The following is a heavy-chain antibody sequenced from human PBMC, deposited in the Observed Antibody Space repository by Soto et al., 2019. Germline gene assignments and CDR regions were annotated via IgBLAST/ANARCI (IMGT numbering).Heavy chain of an antibody. V-gene: IGHV3-15*01. Sequence: GGSLRLSCASSGFTFSNAWMSWVRQAPGKGLEWVGRIKSKTDGGTTDYAAPVKGRFTISRDDSKNTLYLQMNSLKTEDTAVYYCTTDSGTVVVPAAIGSWFDPWGQGTLVTVSS. J-gene: IGHJ5*02. CDR2: IKSKTDGGTT. D-gene: IGHD2-2*01. CDR1: GFTFSNAW. CDR3: TTDSGTVVVPAAIGSWFDP.